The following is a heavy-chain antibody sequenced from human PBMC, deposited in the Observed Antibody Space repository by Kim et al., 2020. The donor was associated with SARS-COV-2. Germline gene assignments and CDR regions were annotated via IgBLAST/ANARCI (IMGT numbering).Heavy chain of an antibody. CDR1: GYTFKNYG. CDR3: TRDEWKVFPEGH. V-gene: IGHV1-18*01. D-gene: IGHD3-3*01. CDR2: ITPYNGNT. J-gene: IGHJ4*02. Sequence: ASVNVSCKAPGYTFKNYGIDWLRQAPGQGVEWMGWITPYNGNTNYAKQFQGRVTMTTDTSTNTVYMELKSLRSDDTAVYFCTRDEWKVFPEGHWGQGTLVTVSS.